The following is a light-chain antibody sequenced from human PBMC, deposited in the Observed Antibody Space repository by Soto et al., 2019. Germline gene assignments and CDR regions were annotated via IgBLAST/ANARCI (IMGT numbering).Light chain of an antibody. Sequence: QSALTQPPSVSGSPGQSVTISCSGTTSDVGAYNRVSWYQQPPGAAPKLLIYEVKVRPSGVPDRFSGSKSGTTASLTISGLQADDEGDYFCTSYTTSDTVIFGGGTQLTVL. CDR2: EVK. CDR3: TSYTTSDTVI. CDR1: TSDVGAYNR. J-gene: IGLJ2*01. V-gene: IGLV2-18*02.